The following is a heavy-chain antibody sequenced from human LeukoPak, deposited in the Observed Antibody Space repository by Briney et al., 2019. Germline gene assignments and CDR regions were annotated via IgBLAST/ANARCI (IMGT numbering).Heavy chain of an antibody. CDR2: IYHSGST. Sequence: PSETLSLTCAVSGVSFSGYYWSWIRQPPGKGLEWIGDIYHSGSTNYNPSLKSRVTISVDTSKNQFSLKLSSVAAADTAVYYCARGHGATIYYWGQRTKVTDSS. CDR3: ARGHGATIYY. J-gene: IGHJ4*02. D-gene: IGHD5-12*01. CDR1: GVSFSGYY. V-gene: IGHV4-34*01.